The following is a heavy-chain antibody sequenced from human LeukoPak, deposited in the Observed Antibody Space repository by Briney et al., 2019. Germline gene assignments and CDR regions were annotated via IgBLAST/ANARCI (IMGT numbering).Heavy chain of an antibody. Sequence: SETLSLTCSVSGGSISSYYWSWIRQPPGKGLEWIGYFYYSGSTNYNPSLKSRVTMSVDTSKNQFSLKLSSVTAADTAVYYCARDQSSSGHFDYWGQGTLVTVSS. CDR3: ARDQSSSGHFDY. V-gene: IGHV4-59*12. J-gene: IGHJ4*02. CDR1: GGSISSYY. CDR2: FYYSGST. D-gene: IGHD6-19*01.